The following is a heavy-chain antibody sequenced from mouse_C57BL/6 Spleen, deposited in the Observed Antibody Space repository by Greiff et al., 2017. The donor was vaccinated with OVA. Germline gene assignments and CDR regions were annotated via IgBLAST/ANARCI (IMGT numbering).Heavy chain of an antibody. CDR1: GYTFTDYY. D-gene: IGHD1-1*01. V-gene: IGHV1-26*01. J-gene: IGHJ2*01. Sequence: EVKLQQSGPELVKPGASVKISCKASGYTFTDYYMNWVKQSHGKSLEWIGDINPNNGGTSYNQKFKGKATLTVDKSSSTAYMELRSLTSEDSAVYYCARSYYYGSSYASFDYWGQGTTLTVSS. CDR2: INPNNGGT. CDR3: ARSYYYGSSYASFDY.